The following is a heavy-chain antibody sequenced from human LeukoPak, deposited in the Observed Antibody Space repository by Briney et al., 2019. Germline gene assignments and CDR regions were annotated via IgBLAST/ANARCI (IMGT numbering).Heavy chain of an antibody. CDR1: GFTFSSYE. CDR2: ISISGSTI. D-gene: IGHD2-15*01. J-gene: IGHJ4*02. V-gene: IGHV3-48*03. Sequence: GGSLRLSCAASGFTFSSYEMNWVRQAPGKGLEWVSYISISGSTIYYADSVKGRFTISRDNSKNTLFLQMNSLRAEDTAVYYCAKDLGYCGVGSCTTIDYWGQGTLVTVSS. CDR3: AKDLGYCGVGSCTTIDY.